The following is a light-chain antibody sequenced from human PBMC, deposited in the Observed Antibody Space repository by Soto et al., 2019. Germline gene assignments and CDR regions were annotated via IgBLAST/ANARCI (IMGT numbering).Light chain of an antibody. J-gene: IGKJ1*01. V-gene: IGKV1-5*01. CDR2: DAS. CDR3: QQYNSYPWT. Sequence: DIQMTQSPFTLSASVGDRVTITCRASQSINARLAWHQQKPGKAPKVLIYDASNLESGVPSRFSGGGSGREFTLTISSLQPDDFATYYCQQYNSYPWTFGQGAKVDIK. CDR1: QSINAR.